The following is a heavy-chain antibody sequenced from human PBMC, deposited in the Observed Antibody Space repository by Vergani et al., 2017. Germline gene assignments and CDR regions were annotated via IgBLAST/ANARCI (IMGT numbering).Heavy chain of an antibody. CDR3: ARLVAVAGMSSGAFDI. D-gene: IGHD6-19*01. CDR1: GYSFTSYW. Sequence: VQLVQSGAEVKKPGESLKISCKGSGYSFTSYWIGWVRQMPGKGLEWMGIIYPGDSDTRYSPSFQGQVTISADKSISTAYLQWSSLKASDTAMYYCARLVAVAGMSSGAFDIWGQGTMVTVSS. V-gene: IGHV5-51*01. J-gene: IGHJ3*02. CDR2: IYPGDSDT.